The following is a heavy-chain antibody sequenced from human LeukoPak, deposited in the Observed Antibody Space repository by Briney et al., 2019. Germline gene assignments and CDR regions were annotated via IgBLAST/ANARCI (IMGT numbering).Heavy chain of an antibody. V-gene: IGHV1-18*01. CDR3: ARGTYDFWSGYEMIFDY. J-gene: IGHJ4*02. Sequence: ASVKVSCKASGYTFTSYGISWVRQAPGQGLEWMGWISAYNGNTNYAQKLQGRVTMTADTSTSTAYMELRSLRSDDTAVYYCARGTYDFWSGYEMIFDYWGQGTLVTVSS. CDR1: GYTFTSYG. D-gene: IGHD3-3*01. CDR2: ISAYNGNT.